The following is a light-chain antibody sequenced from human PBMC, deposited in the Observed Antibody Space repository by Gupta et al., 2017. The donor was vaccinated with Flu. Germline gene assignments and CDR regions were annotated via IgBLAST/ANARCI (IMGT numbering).Light chain of an antibody. J-gene: IGKJ1*01. CDR1: QGVRSY. CDR3: QQRSNWLRT. V-gene: IGKV3-11*01. Sequence: ILLTHSPPTLPLSPGERATLSCRASQGVRSYLAWYQQKAGQAPRLLIYDASNRATGIPARFSGSGSGTEFTLTISSLEPEDFAVYYCQQRSNWLRTFGQGTKVEMK. CDR2: DAS.